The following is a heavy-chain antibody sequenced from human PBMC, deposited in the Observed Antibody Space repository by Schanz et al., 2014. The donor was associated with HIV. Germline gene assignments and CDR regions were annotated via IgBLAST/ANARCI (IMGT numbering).Heavy chain of an antibody. V-gene: IGHV3-30*04. CDR2: TSYVANNE. CDR3: AKDGYSSAYYIDY. D-gene: IGHD3-22*01. Sequence: VQLLESGGGLVQPGGSLRLSCAASGFTFSNYAMTWVRQAPGKGLEWVAVTSYVANNEKYADSVKGRFTVSRDTSKNTVFLQMNSLTVEDTAMYYCAKDGYSSAYYIDYWGQGTLVTVSS. CDR1: GFTFSNYA. J-gene: IGHJ4*02.